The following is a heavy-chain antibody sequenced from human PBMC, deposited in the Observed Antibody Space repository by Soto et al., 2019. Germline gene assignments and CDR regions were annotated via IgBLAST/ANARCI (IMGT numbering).Heavy chain of an antibody. J-gene: IGHJ4*02. Sequence: GESLKISCKTSGYDFTNYWIGWVRQMPGKGLEWMGIIYPGDSDTRYSPSFQGQITISADKSISTAYLQWSSLKASDTAMYYCARLFNPGSAAGLDYWGQGXLVTVYS. CDR3: ARLFNPGSAAGLDY. CDR2: IYPGDSDT. CDR1: GYDFTNYW. D-gene: IGHD6-13*01. V-gene: IGHV5-51*01.